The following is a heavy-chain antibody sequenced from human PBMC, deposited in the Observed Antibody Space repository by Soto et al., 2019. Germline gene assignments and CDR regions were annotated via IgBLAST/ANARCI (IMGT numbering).Heavy chain of an antibody. CDR2: ISGTGGST. J-gene: IGHJ4*02. D-gene: IGHD2-15*01. V-gene: IGHV3-23*01. Sequence: PGKGLEWVSGISGTGGSTYYADSVKGRFTISRDNSKNTLFLQMDSLRAEDTAVYYCARKSDCSGGSCPYYFDYWGQGTLVTVSS. CDR3: ARKSDCSGGSCPYYFDY.